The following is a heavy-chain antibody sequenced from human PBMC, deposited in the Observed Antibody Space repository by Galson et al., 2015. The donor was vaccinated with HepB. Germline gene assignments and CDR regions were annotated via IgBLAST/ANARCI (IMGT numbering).Heavy chain of an antibody. V-gene: IGHV4-31*03. CDR2: IYYVGST. Sequence: TLSLTCTVSGDSISINGYYWSWIRQLPGKGLEWIGYIYYVGSTNYSPSLESRVTISVDTSKNQFSLELSSVTAADTAVYYCARGLGDPLFDYVGAFDIWGQGTMVAVSS. CDR1: GDSISINGYY. CDR3: ARGLGDPLFDYVGAFDI. D-gene: IGHD4-23*01. J-gene: IGHJ3*02.